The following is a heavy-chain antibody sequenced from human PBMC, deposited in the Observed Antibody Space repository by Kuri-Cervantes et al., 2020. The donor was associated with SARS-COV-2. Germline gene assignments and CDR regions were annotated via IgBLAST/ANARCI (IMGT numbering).Heavy chain of an antibody. CDR2: IYYSGST. J-gene: IGHJ4*02. Sequence: ESLKISCTVSGGSISSSSYYWGWIRQPPGKGLEWIGSIYYSGSTYYNPSLKSRVTISVDTSKNQFSLKLSSVTAADTAVYYCARSAVRMVRGVIHYWGQGTLVTVSS. D-gene: IGHD3-10*01. CDR3: ARSAVRMVRGVIHY. CDR1: GGSISSSSYY. V-gene: IGHV4-39*01.